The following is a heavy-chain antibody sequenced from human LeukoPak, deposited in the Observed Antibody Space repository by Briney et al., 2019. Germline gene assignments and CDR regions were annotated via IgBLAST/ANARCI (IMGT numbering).Heavy chain of an antibody. J-gene: IGHJ4*02. CDR3: AKSILLSTFDS. D-gene: IGHD5/OR15-5a*01. Sequence: GGSLRLSCAACGFTFSSYTMSWVRQAPGKGLEWVSAISGSGGSTYYADSVKGRFTISRDNSKNTLYLQMDSLRAEDTAVYYCAKSILLSTFDSRGQGTLVTVSS. V-gene: IGHV3-23*01. CDR2: ISGSGGST. CDR1: GFTFSSYT.